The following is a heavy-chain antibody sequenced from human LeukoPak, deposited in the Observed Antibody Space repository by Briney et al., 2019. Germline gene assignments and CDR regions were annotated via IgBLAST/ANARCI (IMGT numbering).Heavy chain of an antibody. CDR3: ARDNTTYYYYYYYMDV. CDR2: ISSSSSTI. J-gene: IGHJ6*03. CDR1: GFTFSSYS. V-gene: IGHV3-48*01. Sequence: PGGSLRLSCAASGFTFSSYSMNWVRQAPGKGLEWVSYISSSSSTIYYADSVKGRFTISRDNAKNSLYLQMNSLRAEDTAVYYCARDNTTYYYYYYYMDVWGKGSTVTVSS. D-gene: IGHD4-11*01.